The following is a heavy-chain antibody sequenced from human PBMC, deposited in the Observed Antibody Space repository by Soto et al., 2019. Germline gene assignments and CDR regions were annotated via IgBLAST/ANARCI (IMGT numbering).Heavy chain of an antibody. V-gene: IGHV3-23*01. Sequence: GGSLRLSCAASGFTFSSYAMSWVRQAPGKGLEWVSAISGSGGSTYYADSVKGRFTISRDNSKNTLYLQMNSLRAEDTAVYYCAKWSRSGAGGGSGFDIWGQGTMVTVSS. CDR2: ISGSGGST. D-gene: IGHD3-3*01. CDR1: GFTFSSYA. J-gene: IGHJ3*02. CDR3: AKWSRSGAGGGSGFDI.